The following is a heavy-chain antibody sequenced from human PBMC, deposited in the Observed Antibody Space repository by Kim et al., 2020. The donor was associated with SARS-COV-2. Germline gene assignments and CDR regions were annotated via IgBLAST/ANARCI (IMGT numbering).Heavy chain of an antibody. Sequence: NPSLKSRVTISVGTSKNQFSLKLSSVTAADTAVYYCARERRGSSSGYFQHWGQGTLVTVSS. J-gene: IGHJ1*01. CDR3: ARERRGSSSGYFQH. D-gene: IGHD6-6*01. V-gene: IGHV4-34*01.